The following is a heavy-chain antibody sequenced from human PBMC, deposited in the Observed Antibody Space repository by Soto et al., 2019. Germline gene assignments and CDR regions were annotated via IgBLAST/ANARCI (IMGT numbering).Heavy chain of an antibody. V-gene: IGHV4-61*01. CDR1: GDSVSSDNYY. CDR3: ARDIRGFSRAFDY. J-gene: IGHJ4*02. Sequence: SETLSLTCTVSGDSVSSDNYYWTWIRQPPGKGLEWIGYIYSSGNTNYNPSLKSRVTISLDTSSNQFSLKLTSVTAADTAVYYCARDIRGFSRAFDYWGQGTLVTVSS. D-gene: IGHD5-18*01. CDR2: IYSSGNT.